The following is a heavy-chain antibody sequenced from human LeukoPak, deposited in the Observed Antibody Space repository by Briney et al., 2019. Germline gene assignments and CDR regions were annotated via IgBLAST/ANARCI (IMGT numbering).Heavy chain of an antibody. D-gene: IGHD4-23*01. V-gene: IGHV1-18*01. CDR3: ARAVVRASVDAFDI. J-gene: IGHJ3*02. CDR2: ISAYNGNT. Sequence: ASVKVSCKASGYTFTSYGSSWVRQAPGQGLEWMGWISAYNGNTNYAQKLQGRVTMTTDTSTSTAYMELRSLRSDDTAVYYCARAVVRASVDAFDIWGQGTMVTVSS. CDR1: GYTFTSYG.